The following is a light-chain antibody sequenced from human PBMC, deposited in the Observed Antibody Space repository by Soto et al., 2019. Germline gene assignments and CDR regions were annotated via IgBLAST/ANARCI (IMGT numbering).Light chain of an antibody. Sequence: EIVLTQSPGTLSLSPGERATLSCRASQSVSGSYLAWYQQKPGQTPRLLFYGASSRATGIPDRFSGSGSGTDFTLTISRLEPEDFAVYYCQQYGSSPFPFGPGTKVDIK. J-gene: IGKJ3*01. CDR2: GAS. CDR1: QSVSGSY. CDR3: QQYGSSPFP. V-gene: IGKV3-20*01.